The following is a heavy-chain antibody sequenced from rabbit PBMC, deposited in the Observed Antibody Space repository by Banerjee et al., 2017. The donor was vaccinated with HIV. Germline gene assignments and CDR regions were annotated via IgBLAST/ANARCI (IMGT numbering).Heavy chain of an antibody. Sequence: QLKETGGGLVQPGGSLTLSCKASGFSLSDYWMTWVRQAPGKGLEWIGIIYAGKGSAYYASWVNGRFTISSDNAQNTVDLQMTSLTAADTATYFCATNDDCGDWGLWGQGTLVTVS. V-gene: IGHV1S7*01. CDR1: GFSLSDYW. J-gene: IGHJ4*01. CDR2: IYAGKGSA. D-gene: IGHD2-1*01. CDR3: ATNDDCGDWGL.